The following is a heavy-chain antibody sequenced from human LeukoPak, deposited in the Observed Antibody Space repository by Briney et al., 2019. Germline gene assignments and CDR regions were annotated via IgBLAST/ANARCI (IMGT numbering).Heavy chain of an antibody. J-gene: IGHJ5*02. CDR3: GRAGGFPNWFDP. V-gene: IGHV4-59*08. CDR1: GGSISSYY. CDR2: IYYSGST. Sequence: TSETLSLTCTVSGGSISSYYWSWIRQPPGKGLEWIGYIYYSGSTNYNPSLKSRVTISVDTSKNQFSLKLSSVTAADTALYYCGRAGGFPNWFDPWGQGTLVTVSS.